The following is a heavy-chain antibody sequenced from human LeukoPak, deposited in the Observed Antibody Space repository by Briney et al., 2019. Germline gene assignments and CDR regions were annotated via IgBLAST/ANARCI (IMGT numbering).Heavy chain of an antibody. CDR2: IRYDGSNK. CDR3: AKDRPLRYFDYMDV. J-gene: IGHJ6*03. V-gene: IGHV3-30*02. Sequence: PGGPLRLSCAASGFTFSSYGMHWVRQAPGKGLEWVAFIRYDGSNKYYADSVKGRFTISRDNSKNTLYLQMNSLRAEDTAVYYCAKDRPLRYFDYMDVWGKGTTVTVSS. D-gene: IGHD3-9*01. CDR1: GFTFSSYG.